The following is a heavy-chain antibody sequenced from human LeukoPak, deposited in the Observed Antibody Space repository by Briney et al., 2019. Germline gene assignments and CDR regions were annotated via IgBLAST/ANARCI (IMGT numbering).Heavy chain of an antibody. CDR2: INHSGST. V-gene: IGHV4-34*01. J-gene: IGHJ4*02. D-gene: IGHD3-22*01. Sequence: KPSETLSLTCAVYGGSFSGYYWSWIRQPPGKGLEWIGEINHSGSTNYNPSLKSRVTISVDTSKNQFSLKLSSVTAADTAVYYCARGRDDSSGYYYGHSPFDYWGQGTLVTVSS. CDR1: GGSFSGYY. CDR3: ARGRDDSSGYYYGHSPFDY.